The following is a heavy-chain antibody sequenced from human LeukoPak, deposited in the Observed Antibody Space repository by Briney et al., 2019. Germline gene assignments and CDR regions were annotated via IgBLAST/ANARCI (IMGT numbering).Heavy chain of an antibody. D-gene: IGHD3/OR15-3a*01. CDR1: GFTFSSYG. CDR3: AGDRGLVRELYYFDY. Sequence: PGGSLRLSCAASGFTFSSYGMHWVRQAPGKGLEWVAFIRYDGSNKYYADSVKGRFTISRDNSKNTLYLQMNSLRAEDTAVYYCAGDRGLVRELYYFDYWGQGTLVTVSS. CDR2: IRYDGSNK. V-gene: IGHV3-30*02. J-gene: IGHJ4*02.